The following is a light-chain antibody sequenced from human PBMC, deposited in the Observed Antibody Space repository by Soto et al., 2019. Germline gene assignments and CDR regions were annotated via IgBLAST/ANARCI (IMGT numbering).Light chain of an antibody. CDR1: QSVSSSY. CDR2: GAS. J-gene: IGKJ4*01. Sequence: IVLTHSPGTLSLSPWERATLSCRASQSVSSSYLAWYQQKPGQAPRLLIYGASSRVAGIPDRFSGSGSGTDFTLTISRLEPEDFAVYYCQKYGSSPLNFGGGTKVDIK. CDR3: QKYGSSPLN. V-gene: IGKV3-20*01.